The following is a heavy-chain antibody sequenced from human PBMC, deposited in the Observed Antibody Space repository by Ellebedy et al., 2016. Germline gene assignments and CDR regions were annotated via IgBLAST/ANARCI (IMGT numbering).Heavy chain of an antibody. Sequence: SETLSLTCTVSGGSISSSSYYWGWIRQPPGKGLEWIGEINHSGSTNYNPSLKSRVTISVDTSKNQFSLKLSSVTAADTAVYYCARSLICGGDCHTVNYYYYGMDVWGQGTTVTVSS. CDR2: INHSGST. D-gene: IGHD2-21*02. J-gene: IGHJ6*02. CDR1: GGSISSSSYY. CDR3: ARSLICGGDCHTVNYYYYGMDV. V-gene: IGHV4-39*07.